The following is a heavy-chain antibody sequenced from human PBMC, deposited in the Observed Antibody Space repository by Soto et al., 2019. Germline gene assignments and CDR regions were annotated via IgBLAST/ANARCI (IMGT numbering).Heavy chain of an antibody. J-gene: IGHJ6*02. Sequence: PXGSLRLSFAASSFSVSNACMSWVRQAPGKGLEWVGRIKSKTDGGTTDYAAPVKGRFTISRDDSKNTLYLQMNSLKTEDTAVYYCTIAQQWTPHGYYYYGMDVWGQRTTVTVSS. V-gene: IGHV3-15*01. CDR1: SFSVSNAC. CDR2: IKSKTDGGTT. D-gene: IGHD6-19*01. CDR3: TIAQQWTPHGYYYYGMDV.